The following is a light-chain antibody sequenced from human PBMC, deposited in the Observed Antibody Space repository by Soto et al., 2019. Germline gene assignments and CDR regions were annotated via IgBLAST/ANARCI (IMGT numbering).Light chain of an antibody. CDR1: QSVRSW. J-gene: IGKJ4*01. Sequence: IQMTQSPSTLSASVGDRVTITCRASQSVRSWLAWYQQKPGEVPKLLIYKASSLESGVPSRFSGSGSGTEFTLTISSLQPDDFVTYYCQQYSRNPLTFGGGTKVEIK. CDR2: KAS. V-gene: IGKV1-5*03. CDR3: QQYSRNPLT.